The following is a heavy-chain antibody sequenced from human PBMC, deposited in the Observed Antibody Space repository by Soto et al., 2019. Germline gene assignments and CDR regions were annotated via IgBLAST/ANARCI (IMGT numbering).Heavy chain of an antibody. D-gene: IGHD3-3*01. CDR2: ISGSGGST. CDR1: GFTFSSYA. CDR3: AKDPGPSITIFGVVDY. Sequence: PGGSLRLSCAASGFTFSSYAMSWVRQAPGKGLEWVSAISGSGGSTYYADSVKGRFTISRDNSKNTLYLQMNSLRAEDTAVYYCAKDPGPSITIFGVVDYWGQGTLVTVSS. V-gene: IGHV3-23*01. J-gene: IGHJ4*02.